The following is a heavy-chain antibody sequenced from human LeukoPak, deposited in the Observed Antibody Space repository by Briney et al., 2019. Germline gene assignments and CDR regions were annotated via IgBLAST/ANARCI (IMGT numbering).Heavy chain of an antibody. Sequence: SETLSLTCAVYGGSFSGYYWSWIRQPPGKGLEWVGEINHSGSTNYIPSLKSRVTISVDTSKNQFSLKLSSVTAADTAVYYCARKAMVPDYWGQGTLVTVSS. CDR2: INHSGST. V-gene: IGHV4-34*01. J-gene: IGHJ4*02. D-gene: IGHD5-18*01. CDR3: ARKAMVPDY. CDR1: GGSFSGYY.